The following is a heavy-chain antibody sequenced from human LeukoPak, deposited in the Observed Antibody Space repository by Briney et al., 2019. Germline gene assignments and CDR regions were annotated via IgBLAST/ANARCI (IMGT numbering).Heavy chain of an antibody. D-gene: IGHD3-3*01. J-gene: IGHJ6*03. V-gene: IGHV3-23*01. Sequence: GGSLRLSCAASGFTFSSYAMNWVRQAPGKGLEWVSSISGSGGSTYYADSVKGRFTISRDNAKNSLYLQMNSLRAEDTAVYYCARDGHGDFWRARRTYYMDVWGKGTTVTVSS. CDR3: ARDGHGDFWRARRTYYMDV. CDR1: GFTFSSYA. CDR2: ISGSGGST.